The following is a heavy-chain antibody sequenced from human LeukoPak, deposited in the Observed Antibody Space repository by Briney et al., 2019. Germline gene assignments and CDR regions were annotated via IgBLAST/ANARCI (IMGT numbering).Heavy chain of an antibody. Sequence: GGSLRLSCAASGFSFSDFYMSWIRQAPGMGLEWISYIGTRSNPIYYADSVKGRFTISRDSSKSTLYLRMNSLRVEDTAVYYCAKVRPGYSHYFYFMDVWAEGITVTVSS. CDR3: AKVRPGYSHYFYFMDV. CDR2: IGTRSNPI. V-gene: IGHV3-11*01. J-gene: IGHJ6*03. D-gene: IGHD5-18*01. CDR1: GFSFSDFY.